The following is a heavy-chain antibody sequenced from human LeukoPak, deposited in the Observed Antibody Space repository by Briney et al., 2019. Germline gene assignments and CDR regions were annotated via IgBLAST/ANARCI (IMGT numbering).Heavy chain of an antibody. V-gene: IGHV3-11*05. J-gene: IGHJ6*02. D-gene: IGHD2-15*01. CDR2: ISSXXXYT. CDR1: GFTFSDYY. CDR3: ARGLGYCSGGSCYDYYGMDV. Sequence: PGGSLRLSCAASGFTFSDYYMSWIRQAPGKGLEWVSYISSXXXYTNYADSVKGRFTISRDNAKNSLYLQMNSLRAEDTAVYYCARGLGYCSGGSCYDYYGMDVWGQGTTVTVSS.